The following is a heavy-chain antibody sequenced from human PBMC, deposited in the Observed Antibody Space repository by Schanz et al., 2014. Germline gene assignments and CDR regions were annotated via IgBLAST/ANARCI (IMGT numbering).Heavy chain of an antibody. D-gene: IGHD2-2*01. CDR2: ISASGGST. J-gene: IGHJ4*02. V-gene: IGHV3-23*01. CDR3: AKDSTHIDIVLVPTAIDY. CDR1: GFTVSSNH. Sequence: AQLMESGGGLVQPGGSLRLSCAVSGFTVSSNHMSWVRQAPGKGLEWVSTISASGGSTYYADSVKGRFTISRDNSKNTLYLHMNTLRSEDTAVYYCAKDSTHIDIVLVPTAIDYWGQGTLXTVSS.